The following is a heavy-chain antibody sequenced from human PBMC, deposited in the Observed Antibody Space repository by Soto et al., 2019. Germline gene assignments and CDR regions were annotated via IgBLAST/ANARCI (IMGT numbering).Heavy chain of an antibody. CDR1: GFTFSSFG. D-gene: IGHD4-4*01. Sequence: PGGSLRLSCAASGFTFSSFGMNWVRQAPGKGLEWVSLISDSGGSTYHADSVKGRFTISRDNSKNTLYLQMNSLRAEDTAVYYCAKAGTITTLHNFDFWGQGTLVTVSS. J-gene: IGHJ4*02. CDR2: ISDSGGST. V-gene: IGHV3-23*01. CDR3: AKAGTITTLHNFDF.